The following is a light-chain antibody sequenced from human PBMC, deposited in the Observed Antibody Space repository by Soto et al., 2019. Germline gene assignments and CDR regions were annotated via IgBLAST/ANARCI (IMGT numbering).Light chain of an antibody. Sequence: QSVLTQPASVSGSPGQAITISCTGTSSDVGGYNYVSWYQQHPGKAPKLMIYDVSNRPSGVSNRFSGSKSGNTASLTISGLQAEDEADYYCSSYTSISTYVSGTGTKVTV. CDR1: SSDVGGYNY. V-gene: IGLV2-14*01. CDR2: DVS. CDR3: SSYTSISTYV. J-gene: IGLJ1*01.